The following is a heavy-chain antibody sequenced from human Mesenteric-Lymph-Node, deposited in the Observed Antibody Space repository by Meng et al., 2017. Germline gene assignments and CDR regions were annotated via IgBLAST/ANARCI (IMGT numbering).Heavy chain of an antibody. Sequence: SVKVSCKASGGTFSSYAISWVRQAPGQGLEWMGGIIPIFGTANYAQKFQGRVTITTDESTSTAYMELSSLRSEDTAVYYCARRVGASRPNLYYFDYWGQGTLVTVSS. D-gene: IGHD1-26*01. CDR2: IIPIFGTA. J-gene: IGHJ4*02. CDR1: GGTFSSYA. V-gene: IGHV1-69*05. CDR3: ARRVGASRPNLYYFDY.